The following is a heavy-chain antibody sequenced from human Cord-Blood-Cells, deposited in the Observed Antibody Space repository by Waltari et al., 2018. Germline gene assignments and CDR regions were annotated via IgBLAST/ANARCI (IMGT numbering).Heavy chain of an antibody. D-gene: IGHD1-20*01. J-gene: IGHJ4*02. CDR2: IYWNDDK. V-gene: IGHV2-5*01. CDR3: AHTWALYNWNYFDY. CDR1: AFSLSTRGMG. Sequence: HITFTESGPTLLQPTQPLTLTCTFPAFSLSTRGMGLGCIRLPPRKALEWLALIYWNDDKRYSPSLKSRLTITKDTSKNQVVLTMTNMDPVDTATYYGAHTWALYNWNYFDYWGQGTLVTVSS.